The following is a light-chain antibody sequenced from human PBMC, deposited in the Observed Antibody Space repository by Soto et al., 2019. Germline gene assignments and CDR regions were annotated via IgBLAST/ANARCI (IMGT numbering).Light chain of an antibody. CDR2: VGS. CDR3: QHFSDYPIN. Sequence: AIQLTQSPSSLSASVGDRVTITCRASQGVGSSLAWYQRKPGEAPKFLIYVGSSLESGVPSRFSGSGSGTDFTLTISSLQPEDFATYYCQHFSDYPINFGQGTRLEIK. CDR1: QGVGSS. V-gene: IGKV1D-13*01. J-gene: IGKJ5*01.